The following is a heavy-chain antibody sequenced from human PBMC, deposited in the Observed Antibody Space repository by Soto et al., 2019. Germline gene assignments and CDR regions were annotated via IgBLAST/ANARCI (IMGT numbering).Heavy chain of an antibody. CDR3: AGDSSGYQTSYYGMDV. J-gene: IGHJ6*02. CDR1: GGTFSSYA. D-gene: IGHD3-22*01. Sequence: SVKVSCKASGGTFSSYAISWVRQAPGQGLEWMGGIIPIFGTANYAQKFQGRVTITADESTSTAYMELSSLRSEDTAVYYCAGDSSGYQTSYYGMDVWGQGTTVTVSS. CDR2: IIPIFGTA. V-gene: IGHV1-69*13.